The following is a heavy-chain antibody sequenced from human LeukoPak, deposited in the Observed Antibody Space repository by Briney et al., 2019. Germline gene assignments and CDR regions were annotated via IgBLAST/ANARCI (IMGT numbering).Heavy chain of an antibody. CDR3: ATRYSSGYSYNWFDP. D-gene: IGHD3-22*01. Sequence: GASVKVSCKASGYTFTSYYMHWVRQAPGQGLEWMGIINPSGGSTSYAQKFQGRVTMTEDTSTDTAYMELSSLRSEDTAVYYCATRYSSGYSYNWFDPWGQGTLVTVSP. CDR1: GYTFTSYY. V-gene: IGHV1-46*01. J-gene: IGHJ5*02. CDR2: INPSGGST.